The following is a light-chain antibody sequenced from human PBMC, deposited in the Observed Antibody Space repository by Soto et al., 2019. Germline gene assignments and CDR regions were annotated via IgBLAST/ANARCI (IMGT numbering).Light chain of an antibody. CDR2: AAS. Sequence: DIQMTQSPSSLSASVGDRVTITCRVSQSISSFLNWYQQKPGKAPKVLIYAASRLESGVPSRFSGSGAGTDFTLTISSLRPEDYATYYCQQSYSTPPRYTFGQGTKVDIK. CDR1: QSISSF. CDR3: QQSYSTPPRYT. J-gene: IGKJ2*01. V-gene: IGKV1-39*01.